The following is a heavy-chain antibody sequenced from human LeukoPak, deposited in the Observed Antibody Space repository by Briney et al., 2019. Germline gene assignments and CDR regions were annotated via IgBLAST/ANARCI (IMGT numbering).Heavy chain of an antibody. CDR2: ISYDGSNK. V-gene: IGHV3-30*03. CDR1: GFTFSSYG. Sequence: GGSLRLSCAASGFTFSSYGMHWVRQAPGKGLEWVAVISYDGSNKYYADSVKGRFTISRDNSKSTLYLQMNSLRAEDTAVYYCAGSWYAYYYYGMDVWGQGTTVTVSS. CDR3: AGSWYAYYYYGMDV. J-gene: IGHJ6*02. D-gene: IGHD6-13*01.